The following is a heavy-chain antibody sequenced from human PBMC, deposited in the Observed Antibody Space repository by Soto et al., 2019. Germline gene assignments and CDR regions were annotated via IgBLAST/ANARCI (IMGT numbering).Heavy chain of an antibody. D-gene: IGHD6-6*01. V-gene: IGHV3-23*01. CDR2: ISGSGGST. Sequence: PGGSLRLSCATSGFIFSSYAMSWIRQAPGKGLEWVSAISGSGGSTYYADSVKGRFTISRDNSKNTLYLQMNSLKAGDTAVYYCAKAKYALVYDYWGQGTLVTVSS. CDR1: GFIFSSYA. J-gene: IGHJ4*02. CDR3: AKAKYALVYDY.